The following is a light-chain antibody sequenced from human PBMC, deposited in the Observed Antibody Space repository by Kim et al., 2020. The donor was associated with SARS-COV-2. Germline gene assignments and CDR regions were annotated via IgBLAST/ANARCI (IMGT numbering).Light chain of an antibody. CDR1: RSDVGGYNY. V-gene: IGLV2-11*01. CDR2: DVT. J-gene: IGLJ3*02. CDR3: CSYVGTYRV. Sequence: PGQSVTISCTGTRSDVGGYNYVSWYQQHPGKAPKLMIYDVTTRPSGVPDRFSGSKSGNTASLTISGRQAEDEADYYCCSYVGTYRVFGGGTKLTVL.